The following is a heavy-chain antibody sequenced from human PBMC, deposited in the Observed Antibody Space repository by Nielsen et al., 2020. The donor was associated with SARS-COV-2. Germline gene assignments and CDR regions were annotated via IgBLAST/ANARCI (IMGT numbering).Heavy chain of an antibody. V-gene: IGHV4-4*07. CDR2: IHSSDST. CDR1: GASISDYY. D-gene: IGHD3-22*01. CDR3: ARAPITMIVVVNAFDI. Sequence: SETLSLTCTVSGASISDYYWSWIRQPAGKGLEWIGRIHSSDSTYYNPSLKSRVTMSVDTSQKQFSLRLTSVTAADTAVYYCARAPITMIVVVNAFDIWGQGTMVTVSS. J-gene: IGHJ3*02.